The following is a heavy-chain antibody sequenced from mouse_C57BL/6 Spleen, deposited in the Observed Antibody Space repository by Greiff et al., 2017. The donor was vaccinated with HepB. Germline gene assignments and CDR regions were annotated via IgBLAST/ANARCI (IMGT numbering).Heavy chain of an antibody. CDR2: ISSGSSTI. J-gene: IGHJ4*01. V-gene: IGHV5-17*01. Sequence: DVHLVESGGGLVKPGGSLKLSCAASGFTFSDYGMHWVRQAPEKGLEWVAYISSGSSTIYYADTVKGRFTISRDNAKNTLFLQMTSLRSEDTAMYYCARDAYGKAMDYWGQGTSVTVSS. CDR3: ARDAYGKAMDY. D-gene: IGHD2-1*01. CDR1: GFTFSDYG.